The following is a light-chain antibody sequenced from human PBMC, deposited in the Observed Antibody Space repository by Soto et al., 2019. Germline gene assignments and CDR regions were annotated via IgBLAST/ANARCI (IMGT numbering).Light chain of an antibody. CDR3: QQYGSSTGFT. V-gene: IGKV3-20*01. CDR1: QSVSSSY. J-gene: IGKJ3*01. Sequence: EIVLTQSPGTLSLSPGERATLSCRASQSVSSSYLAWYQQKPGQAPRLLIYGASSRATGIPDRFSGSGSGTDFTLTISRLEPEDFAVYYCQQYGSSTGFTFGPGTKLDIK. CDR2: GAS.